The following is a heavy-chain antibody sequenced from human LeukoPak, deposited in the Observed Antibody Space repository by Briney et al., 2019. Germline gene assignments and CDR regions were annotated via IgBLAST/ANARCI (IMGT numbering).Heavy chain of an antibody. J-gene: IGHJ4*02. CDR1: GFTFSSYS. Sequence: GGSLRLSCAASGFTFSSYSMNWVRQAPGKGLEWVSSISSSSSYIYYADSVKGRFTISRDNAKNSLYLQMNSLRAEDTAVYYCARSAGPSPSGGYWGQGTLVTVSS. V-gene: IGHV3-21*01. CDR3: ARSAGPSPSGGY. D-gene: IGHD3-16*01. CDR2: ISSSSSYI.